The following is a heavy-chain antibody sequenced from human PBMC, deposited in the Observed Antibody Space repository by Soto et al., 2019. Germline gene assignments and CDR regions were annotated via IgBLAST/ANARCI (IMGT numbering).Heavy chain of an antibody. V-gene: IGHV3-15*01. J-gene: IGHJ3*02. D-gene: IGHD3-16*02. CDR2: IKSKTDGGTT. CDR1: GFTFINAW. Sequence: GGSLRLSCAASGFTFINAWMSWVRQAPGKGLEWVGRIKSKTDGGTTDYAAPVKGRFTISRDDSKNTLYLQMNSLKTEDTAVYYCTTEAYDYVWGSYLSSAFDIWGQGTMVTVSS. CDR3: TTEAYDYVWGSYLSSAFDI.